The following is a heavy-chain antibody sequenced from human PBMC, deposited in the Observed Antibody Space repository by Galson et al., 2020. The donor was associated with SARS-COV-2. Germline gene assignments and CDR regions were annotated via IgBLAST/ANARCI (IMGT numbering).Heavy chain of an antibody. CDR1: GYTFTDYY. J-gene: IGHJ6*02. V-gene: IGHV1-2*02. CDR2: INPKSGGT. D-gene: IGHD3-9*01. CDR3: ARLRYYDVLTGYIVDV. Sequence: ASVKASCKASGYTFTDYYIHWVRQAPGQGLEWMGWINPKSGGTNYAQKFEGRVTMTRDTSITTAYMELSRLRADDTAVYYCARLRYYDVLTGYIVDVWGQGTMVTVSS.